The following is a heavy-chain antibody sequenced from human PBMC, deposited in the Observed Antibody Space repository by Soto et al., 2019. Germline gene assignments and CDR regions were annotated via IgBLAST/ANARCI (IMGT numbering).Heavy chain of an antibody. D-gene: IGHD5-12*01. V-gene: IGHV3-72*01. Sequence: GGSLRLSCTASGFIFSDHYMDWVRQAPGKGLEWVGRTRNKANSYTTEYAASVKGRFTVSRDASRDSLYLQMDSLKTEDTAVYYCARARVDSGHSRPVFDSWGQGTLVTVSS. CDR3: ARARVDSGHSRPVFDS. CDR1: GFIFSDHY. CDR2: TRNKANSYTT. J-gene: IGHJ4*02.